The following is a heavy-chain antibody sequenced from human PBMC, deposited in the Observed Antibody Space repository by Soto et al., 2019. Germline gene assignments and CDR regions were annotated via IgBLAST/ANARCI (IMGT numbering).Heavy chain of an antibody. CDR1: GFTFSSYD. J-gene: IGHJ6*02. CDR3: ARGSGSGPYYYGMDV. D-gene: IGHD2-15*01. Sequence: GSLRLSCAASGFTFSSYDMHWVRQATGKGLEWVSAIGTAGDTYYPGSVKGRFTISRENAKNSLYLQMNSLRAGDTAVYYCARGSGSGPYYYGMDVWGQGTTVTVSS. CDR2: IGTAGDT. V-gene: IGHV3-13*04.